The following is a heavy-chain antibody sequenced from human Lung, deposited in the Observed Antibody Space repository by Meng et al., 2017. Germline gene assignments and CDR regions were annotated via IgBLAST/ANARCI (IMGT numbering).Heavy chain of an antibody. J-gene: IGHJ5*02. CDR2: INPNSGGT. CDR3: ARWGGYVTRVDP. CDR1: VYSFTVYY. D-gene: IGHD5-12*01. Sequence: QVEVVQSGDELKKPADSVKCACKSSVYSFTVYYRHWERQAPGQGREWMGRINPNSGGTNYAQKFQGRVNMTRDRSISTDYMELRRLRSDDTAVYYCARWGGYVTRVDPWGQGTLVTVAS. V-gene: IGHV1-2*06.